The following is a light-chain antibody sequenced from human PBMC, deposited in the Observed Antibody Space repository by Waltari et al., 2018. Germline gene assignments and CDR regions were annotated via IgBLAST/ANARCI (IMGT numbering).Light chain of an antibody. Sequence: EIVLMQSPGPLSLSRGERATLSCRASQSVGRYLAWYQQKPGQAPRLLIYDASTRATGIPDRFSGSGSGTDFSLTISRLESEDFAVYYCQKYVNLPATFGQGTKVEIK. J-gene: IGKJ1*01. CDR2: DAS. CDR1: QSVGRY. CDR3: QKYVNLPAT. V-gene: IGKV3-20*01.